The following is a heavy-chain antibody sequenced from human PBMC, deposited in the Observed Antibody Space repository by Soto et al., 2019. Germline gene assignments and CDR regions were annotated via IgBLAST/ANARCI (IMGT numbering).Heavy chain of an antibody. D-gene: IGHD3-3*02. CDR2: ISASGATT. CDR1: GFTFSRYA. J-gene: IGHJ6*03. V-gene: IGHV3-23*01. Sequence: EVQLLESGGGLVQPGGSLRLSCAASGFTFSRYAMTWVRQAPGKGLEWGSSISASGATTYYADSVKGRFTISSDNSQKALYLQMNSLRAEDTAVYYCAKPFVAWLSLYYYCMDVWGKGATVTVSS. CDR3: AKPFVAWLSLYYYCMDV.